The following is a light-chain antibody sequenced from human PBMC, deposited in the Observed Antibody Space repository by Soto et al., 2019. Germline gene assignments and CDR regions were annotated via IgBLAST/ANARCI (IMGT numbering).Light chain of an antibody. V-gene: IGKV3-20*01. CDR3: QQYVNSPQT. CDR2: GAS. Sequence: EIVLTQSPGTLSLSPGERATLSCRASQSVSSSYLAWYQQKPGQPPRLLIYGASSRATGIPDRFSGSGSGADFTLTISRLEPEDFAVYYCQQYVNSPQTFGQGTKVEIK. J-gene: IGKJ1*01. CDR1: QSVSSSY.